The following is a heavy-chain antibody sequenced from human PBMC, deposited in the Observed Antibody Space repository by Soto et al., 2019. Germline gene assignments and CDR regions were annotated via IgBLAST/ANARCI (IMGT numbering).Heavy chain of an antibody. D-gene: IGHD3-22*01. CDR1: GFTFSSYA. Sequence: EVQLLESGGGLVQPGGSLRLSCAASGFTFSSYAMSWVRQAPGKGLEWVSAIRGSGGSTYYADSVKCRFTISRDNSKNTLYLQMNSRTAEDTAVYYCAKRTGTYYYDSSGYKWYFDLWGRGTLVTVSS. J-gene: IGHJ2*01. CDR2: IRGSGGST. V-gene: IGHV3-23*01. CDR3: AKRTGTYYYDSSGYKWYFDL.